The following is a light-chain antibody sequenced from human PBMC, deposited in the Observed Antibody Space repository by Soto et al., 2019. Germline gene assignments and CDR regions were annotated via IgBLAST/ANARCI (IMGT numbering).Light chain of an antibody. Sequence: QSALTQPASVSGSPGLSITISCIGTSSDVGGYNYVSWYQQHPGKAPKLMIYEVSNRPSGVSNRFSGSKSGNTASLTISGLQAEDEADYYCNSYTKSSTLNWVFGGGTKLTVL. CDR3: NSYTKSSTLNWV. V-gene: IGLV2-14*01. CDR1: SSDVGGYNY. CDR2: EVS. J-gene: IGLJ3*02.